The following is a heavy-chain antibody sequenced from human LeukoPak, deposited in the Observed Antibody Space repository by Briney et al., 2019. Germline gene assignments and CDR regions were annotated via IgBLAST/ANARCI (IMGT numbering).Heavy chain of an antibody. CDR3: AKDQDY. CDR2: ISNNGGNT. J-gene: IGHJ4*02. Sequence: GGSLRLSCSASGFTFSSYAMHCIRQAPGKGLEYVSAISNNGGNTYYADSVKGRFTISRDNSKNSLYLQMNSLRTEDTALYYCAKDQDYWGQGTLVTVSS. CDR1: GFTFSSYA. V-gene: IGHV3-64*04.